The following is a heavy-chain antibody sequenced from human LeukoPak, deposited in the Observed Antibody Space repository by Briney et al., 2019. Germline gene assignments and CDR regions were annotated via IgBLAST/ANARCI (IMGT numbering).Heavy chain of an antibody. CDR2: IYYSGST. CDR3: AREVWFGSLFPVMDV. D-gene: IGHD3-10*01. V-gene: IGHV4-31*03. J-gene: IGHJ6*02. CDR1: GGSISSGGYY. Sequence: SQTLSLTCTVSGGSISSGGYYWSWIRQHPGKGLEWIGYIYYSGSTYYNPSLKSRVTISVDTSKNQFSLKLSSVTAADTAVYYCAREVWFGSLFPVMDVWGQGTTVTVSS.